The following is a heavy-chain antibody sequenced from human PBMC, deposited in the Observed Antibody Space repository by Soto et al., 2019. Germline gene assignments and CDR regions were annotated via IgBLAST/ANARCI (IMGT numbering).Heavy chain of an antibody. CDR3: AREAARSNWFDP. CDR1: GGTFSSYA. V-gene: IGHV1-18*01. CDR2: ISAYNGTT. D-gene: IGHD6-6*01. Sequence: ASVKVSCKASGGTFSSYAISWVRQAPGQGLEWMGWISAYNGTTNYAQKLQGRVTMTTDKSTSTAYMELRSLRSDDTAVYYCAREAARSNWFDPWGQGTLVTVSS. J-gene: IGHJ5*02.